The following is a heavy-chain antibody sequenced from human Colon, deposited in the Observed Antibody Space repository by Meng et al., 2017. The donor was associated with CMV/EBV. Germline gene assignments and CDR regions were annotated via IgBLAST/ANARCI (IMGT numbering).Heavy chain of an antibody. Sequence: QWELQESGPGLVKPSETLSLTCTVSGVSFSHYYWSWIRQPAGKGPEWIGRIYIRGGTNYNPSLKSRVTMSVDTSKNQFSLKLSSVTAADTAVYYCAVQPCYDGYCYFDYWGQGTLVTVSS. CDR1: GVSFSHYY. D-gene: IGHD5-18*01. CDR3: AVQPCYDGYCYFDY. J-gene: IGHJ4*02. CDR2: IYIRGGT. V-gene: IGHV4-4*07.